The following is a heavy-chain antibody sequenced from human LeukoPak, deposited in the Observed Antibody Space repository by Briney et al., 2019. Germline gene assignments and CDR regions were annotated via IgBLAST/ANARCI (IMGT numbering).Heavy chain of an antibody. D-gene: IGHD5-18*01. V-gene: IGHV3-23*01. CDR3: AIPIREYSYGYRDY. CDR1: GFTFSSYA. J-gene: IGHJ4*02. CDR2: ISGSGGST. Sequence: GGSLRLSCAASGFTFSSYAMSLVRQAPGKGLEWVSGISGSGGSTYYADSVKGRFTISRDNSKNTLYVQMNSLRAEDTAVYYCAIPIREYSYGYRDYWGQGTLVTVSS.